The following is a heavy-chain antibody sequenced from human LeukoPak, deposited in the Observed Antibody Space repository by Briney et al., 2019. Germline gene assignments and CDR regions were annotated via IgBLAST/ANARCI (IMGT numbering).Heavy chain of an antibody. V-gene: IGHV4-30-4*01. Sequence: PSETPSLTCTVSGGSISSGDYYWSWIRQPPGKGLEWIGYIYYSGSTYYNPSLKSRVTISVDTSKNQFSLKLSSVTAADTAVYYCARSATVVAFWFDPWGQGTLVTVSS. J-gene: IGHJ5*02. D-gene: IGHD4-23*01. CDR3: ARSATVVAFWFDP. CDR2: IYYSGST. CDR1: GGSISSGDYY.